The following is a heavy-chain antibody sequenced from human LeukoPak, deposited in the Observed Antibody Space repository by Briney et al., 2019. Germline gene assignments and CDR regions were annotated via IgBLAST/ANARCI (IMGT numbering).Heavy chain of an antibody. D-gene: IGHD2-2*01. CDR3: ARGIAHCSSTSCEGNWFDP. J-gene: IGHJ5*02. CDR1: GGSISSSSYY. Sequence: SETLSLTCTVSGGSISSSSYYWGWIRQPPGKGLEWIVSIYYSGSTYYNPSLKSRVTISVYTSTNQFSLKLSSVTAADTAVYYCARGIAHCSSTSCEGNWFDPWGQGNLVTVSS. CDR2: IYYSGST. V-gene: IGHV4-39*07.